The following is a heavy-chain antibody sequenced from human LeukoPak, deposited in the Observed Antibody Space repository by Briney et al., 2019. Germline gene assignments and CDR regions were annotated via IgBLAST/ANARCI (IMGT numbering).Heavy chain of an antibody. CDR1: GFTFSSYS. Sequence: PGGSLRLSCAASGFTFSSYSMNWVRQAPGKGLEWVSSISSSSYIYYADSVKGRFTISRDNAKNSLYLQMNSLRAEDTAVYYCATEGTYYDFWSGYSNANYGMDVWGQGTTVTVSS. J-gene: IGHJ6*02. CDR2: ISSSSYI. V-gene: IGHV3-21*01. D-gene: IGHD3-3*01. CDR3: ATEGTYYDFWSGYSNANYGMDV.